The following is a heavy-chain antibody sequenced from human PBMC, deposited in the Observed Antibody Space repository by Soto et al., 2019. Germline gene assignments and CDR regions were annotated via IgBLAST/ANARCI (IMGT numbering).Heavy chain of an antibody. Sequence: LRLSCAASGFTFSSYAMHWVRQAPGKGLEWVAVISYDGSYKYHADSVKGRFTISRDNSKNTVSLEMTSLRAEDTAVYYCAKGGRQWLVTSDFNYWGQGALVTVSS. D-gene: IGHD6-19*01. V-gene: IGHV3-30-3*01. CDR2: ISYDGSYK. CDR3: AKGGRQWLVTSDFNY. J-gene: IGHJ4*02. CDR1: GFTFSSYA.